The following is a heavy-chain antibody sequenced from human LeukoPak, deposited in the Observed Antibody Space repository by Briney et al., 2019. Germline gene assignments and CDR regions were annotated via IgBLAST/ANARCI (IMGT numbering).Heavy chain of an antibody. D-gene: IGHD5-18*01. CDR1: GGSISSYY. V-gene: IGHV4-59*01. CDR2: TSYSGST. J-gene: IGHJ4*02. Sequence: PSETLSLTCTVSGGSISSYYWSWIRQPPGKGLEWIGYTSYSGSTNYNPSLKSRVTISVDTSKNQFSLKLSSVTAADTAVYYCARGSSGYSYGWGQGTLVTVSS. CDR3: ARGSSGYSYG.